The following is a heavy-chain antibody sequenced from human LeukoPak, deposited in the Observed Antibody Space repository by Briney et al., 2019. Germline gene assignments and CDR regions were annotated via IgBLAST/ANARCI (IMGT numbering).Heavy chain of an antibody. D-gene: IGHD1-14*01. J-gene: IGHJ4*02. CDR3: ARQPFDS. Sequence: GGSLRLSCAAPGFTFSSYEMNWVRQAPGKGLEWVSYISSGGNTIYQADSVKGRFTISRDNAKNSLYLQMNSLRAEDTAVYYCARQPFDSWGQGTLVTVSS. V-gene: IGHV3-48*03. CDR1: GFTFSSYE. CDR2: ISSGGNTI.